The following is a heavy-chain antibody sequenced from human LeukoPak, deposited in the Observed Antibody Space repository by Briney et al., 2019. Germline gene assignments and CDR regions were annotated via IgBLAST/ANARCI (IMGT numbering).Heavy chain of an antibody. CDR3: ARAQVGATLGYAFDI. J-gene: IGHJ3*02. V-gene: IGHV3-64*02. CDR1: GFTVSSYA. D-gene: IGHD1-26*01. CDR2: ISSNGVTT. Sequence: GGSLRLSCAVSGFTVSSYAMHWVRQAPGKGLEYVSVISSNGVTTYYVDSVKGRFTISRDNSKNTLYLQMGSLRAEDMAVYYCARAQVGATLGYAFDIWGQGTMVTVSS.